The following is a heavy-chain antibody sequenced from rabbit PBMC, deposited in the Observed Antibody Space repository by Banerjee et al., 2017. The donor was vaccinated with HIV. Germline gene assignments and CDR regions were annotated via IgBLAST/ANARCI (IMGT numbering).Heavy chain of an antibody. Sequence: QEQLEESGGDLVKPEGSLTITCTASGFSFSNKYVMCWVRQAPGKGLEWIGCINSSSRNVVYASWATGRFTISRENTQNTVSLQLNSLTAADTATYFCVRDSSGWIFNTLTRLDLWGPGTLVTVS. CDR2: INSSSRNV. J-gene: IGHJ3*01. CDR3: VRDSSGWIFNTLTRLDL. CDR1: GFSFSNKYV. D-gene: IGHD4-1*01. V-gene: IGHV1S45*01.